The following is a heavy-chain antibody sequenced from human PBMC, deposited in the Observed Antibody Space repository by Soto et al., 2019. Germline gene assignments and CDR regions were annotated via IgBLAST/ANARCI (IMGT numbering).Heavy chain of an antibody. D-gene: IGHD5-18*01. CDR3: ARDSGYSYGPLDY. CDR2: MSYDGSNE. J-gene: IGHJ4*02. Sequence: PGGSLRLSCAASGFTFRNYGMHWVRQAPGKGLEWVAVMSYDGSNEYYADSVKGRFTISRDNSKNTLYLQMHSLRAEDTAVYYCARDSGYSYGPLDYWGQGTLVTVSS. CDR1: GFTFRNYG. V-gene: IGHV3-30*03.